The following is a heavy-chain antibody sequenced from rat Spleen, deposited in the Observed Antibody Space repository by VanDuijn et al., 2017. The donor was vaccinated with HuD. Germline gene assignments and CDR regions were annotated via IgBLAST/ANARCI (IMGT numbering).Heavy chain of an antibody. CDR3: ATVGPDWEFGY. CDR2: ISSDGRRN. Sequence: EVQLVESDGGLVQPGRSLKLSCAASGFTFSDYYMAWVRQAPTKGLEWVATISSDGRRNYYRNSVTGRFTISRDNAKSTLYLQMDSLRSEDTATYYCATVGPDWEFGYWGQGVMVTVSS. D-gene: IGHD5-1*01. J-gene: IGHJ2*01. CDR1: GFTFSDYY. V-gene: IGHV5S10*01.